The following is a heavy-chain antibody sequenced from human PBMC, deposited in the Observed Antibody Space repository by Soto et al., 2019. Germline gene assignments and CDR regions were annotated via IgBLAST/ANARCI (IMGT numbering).Heavy chain of an antibody. J-gene: IGHJ3*02. CDR2: IKPDGSEK. D-gene: IGHD3-22*01. V-gene: IGHV3-7*04. Sequence: GGSLRLSCASSGFTFSSYWMSLVRQAPGKGLEWVANIKPDGSEKWYVDSVKGRFTISRDNAKNSLYLQMISLRAEDTAVYYCARGDYFDTSGHFSDAFDIWGQGTMVT. CDR3: ARGDYFDTSGHFSDAFDI. CDR1: GFTFSSYW.